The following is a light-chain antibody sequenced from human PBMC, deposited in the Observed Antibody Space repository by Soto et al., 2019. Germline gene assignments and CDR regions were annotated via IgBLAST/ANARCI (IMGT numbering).Light chain of an antibody. J-gene: IGLJ2*01. CDR2: DVS. V-gene: IGLV2-14*03. CDR1: TSDVGGHNY. Sequence: QSALTQPASVSGSPGQSITISCTGTTSDVGGHNYVSWYQQHPGKAPKLMIYDVSNRPSGVSSRFSGSKSGNTASLTISGLQTEDEDDYYCSSCTSTGTVLFGGGTKLTVL. CDR3: SSCTSTGTVL.